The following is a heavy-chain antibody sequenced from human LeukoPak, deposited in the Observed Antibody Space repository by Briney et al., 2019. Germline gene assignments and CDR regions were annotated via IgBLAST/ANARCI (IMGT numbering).Heavy chain of an antibody. V-gene: IGHV4-39*07. Sequence: SETLSLTCTVSGGSLSSNNYYWGWIRQPPGKGLEWLGNIYYSGSTYYNPSLKSRITISVDTSKNQFSLKLTSVSAADTAVYFCARIGYYYHRGPDSDLYYFDYWGQGTLVTVSS. CDR2: IYYSGST. D-gene: IGHD3-22*01. J-gene: IGHJ4*02. CDR3: ARIGYYYHRGPDSDLYYFDY. CDR1: GGSLSSNNYY.